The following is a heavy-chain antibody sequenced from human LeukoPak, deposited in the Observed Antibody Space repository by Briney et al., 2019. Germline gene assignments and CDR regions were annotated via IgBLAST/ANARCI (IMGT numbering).Heavy chain of an antibody. D-gene: IGHD3-22*01. Sequence: SETLSLTCTVSGGSLSSYYWSWIRQPAGKGLEWIGRIYTSGSTNYNPSLKSRVTMSVDTSKNQFSLKLSSVTAADTAVYYCARVASSGRLHDAFDIWGQGTMVTVSS. V-gene: IGHV4-4*07. J-gene: IGHJ3*02. CDR1: GGSLSSYY. CDR3: ARVASSGRLHDAFDI. CDR2: IYTSGST.